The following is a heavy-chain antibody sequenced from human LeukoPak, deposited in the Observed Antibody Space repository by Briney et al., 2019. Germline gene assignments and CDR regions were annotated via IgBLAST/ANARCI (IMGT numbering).Heavy chain of an antibody. CDR3: AREGVAAYQYYFDY. Sequence: ASVKVSCKASGYTFTSYGISWVRQAPGQGLEWMGWISAYNGNTNYAQKLQGRVTMTRDTSISTAYMELSRLTSDDTAVYYCAREGVAAYQYYFDYWGQGTLVTVSS. D-gene: IGHD2-15*01. CDR2: ISAYNGNT. J-gene: IGHJ4*02. V-gene: IGHV1-18*01. CDR1: GYTFTSYG.